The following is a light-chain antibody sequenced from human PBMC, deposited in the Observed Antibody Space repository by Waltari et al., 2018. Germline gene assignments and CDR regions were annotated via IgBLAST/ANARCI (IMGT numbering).Light chain of an antibody. CDR3: GAWDDSLNGYV. Sequence: QSVLTQPPSASGTPGQRVTIPCSGSSSTIGVNAENWYQQIPGTAPKLLIYGHNQRPSGVPDRFSGSKSGTSASLAISDLQSEDEADYYCGAWDDSLNGYVFGTGTKVTVL. CDR1: SSTIGVNA. CDR2: GHN. J-gene: IGLJ1*01. V-gene: IGLV1-44*01.